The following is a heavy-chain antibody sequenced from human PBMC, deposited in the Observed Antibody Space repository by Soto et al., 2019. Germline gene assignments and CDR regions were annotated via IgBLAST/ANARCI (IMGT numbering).Heavy chain of an antibody. Sequence: DVQLVETGGGLVQPGGSLSFSCAASGFTFDTYNMNWVRQVPGKGLEWISYISSRSSTIYYADSVEGRFTISRDNVKNSLSLQINSLRADDSCLYFCAGDVGRWGSWGVTHRPSLKFWGQGSLVTAAS. D-gene: IGHD3-10*01. CDR3: AGDVGRWGSWGVTHRPSLKF. CDR2: ISSRSSTI. J-gene: IGHJ4*02. CDR1: GFTFDTYN. V-gene: IGHV3-48*01.